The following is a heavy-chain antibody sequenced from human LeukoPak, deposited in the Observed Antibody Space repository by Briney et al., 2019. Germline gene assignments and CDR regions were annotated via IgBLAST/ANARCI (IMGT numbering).Heavy chain of an antibody. CDR1: GFTFSSYS. V-gene: IGHV3-48*01. CDR3: ARDPEGIAARPTPFDY. D-gene: IGHD6-6*01. CDR2: ISSSSSTI. J-gene: IGHJ4*02. Sequence: GGSLRLSCAASGFTFSSYSMNWVRQAPGKGLEWVSYISSSSSTIYYADSVKGRFTISRDNAKNSLYLQMNSLRAEDTAVYYCARDPEGIAARPTPFDYWGQGTLVTVSS.